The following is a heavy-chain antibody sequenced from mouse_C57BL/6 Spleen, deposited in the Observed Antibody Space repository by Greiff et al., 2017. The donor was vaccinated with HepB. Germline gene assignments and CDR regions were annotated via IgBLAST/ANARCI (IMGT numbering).Heavy chain of an antibody. Sequence: EVKLVESGGGLVQPGGSMKLSCVASGFTFSNYWMNWVRQSPEKGLEWVAQIRLKSDNYATPYAESVKGRFTISRDDSKSSVYLQMNNLRAEDTGIYYCTPYYYGPMDYWGQGTSVTVSS. V-gene: IGHV6-3*01. CDR1: GFTFSNYW. J-gene: IGHJ4*01. CDR3: TPYYYGPMDY. CDR2: IRLKSDNYAT. D-gene: IGHD1-1*01.